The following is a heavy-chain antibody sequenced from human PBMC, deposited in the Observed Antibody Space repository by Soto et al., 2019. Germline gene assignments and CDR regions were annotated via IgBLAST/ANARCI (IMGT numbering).Heavy chain of an antibody. CDR3: ARCDSSGFMLNEDAFDI. D-gene: IGHD6-19*01. J-gene: IGHJ3*02. Sequence: GASVKVSCKASGYTFTSYGISWVRQAPGQGLEWMGWISAYNGNTNYAQKLQGRVTVTTDTSTSTAYMELRSLRSDDTAVYYCARCDSSGFMLNEDAFDIWGQGTMVTVSS. V-gene: IGHV1-18*01. CDR2: ISAYNGNT. CDR1: GYTFTSYG.